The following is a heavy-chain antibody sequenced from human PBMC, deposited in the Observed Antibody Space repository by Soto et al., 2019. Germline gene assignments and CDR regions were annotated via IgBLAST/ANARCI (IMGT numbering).Heavy chain of an antibody. CDR3: TSLRGTRFGESAPS. Sequence: EVQLVESGGGLVQPGGSLKLSCAASGFTFSGSAMHWVRQASGKGLEWVGRIRSKANSYATAYAASVKGRFTISRDDSKNTAYLQMNSPKTEDTAVYYCTSLRGTRFGESAPSWGQGTLVTVSS. V-gene: IGHV3-73*02. CDR2: IRSKANSYAT. J-gene: IGHJ4*02. D-gene: IGHD3-10*01. CDR1: GFTFSGSA.